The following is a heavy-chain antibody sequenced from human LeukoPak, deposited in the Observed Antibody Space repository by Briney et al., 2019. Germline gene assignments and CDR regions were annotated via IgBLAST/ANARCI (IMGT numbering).Heavy chain of an antibody. D-gene: IGHD3-10*01. V-gene: IGHV3-74*01. J-gene: IGHJ4*02. CDR1: GFTFSSYW. CDR2: INSDGSST. Sequence: LSGGSLRLSCAASGFTFSSYWMHWVRQAPGKGLVWVSRINSDGSSTSYADSVKGRFTISRDNAKNSLYLQMNSLRAEDTAVYYCARDQIYYGSGSYYRVFDYWGQGTLVTVSS. CDR3: ARDQIYYGSGSYYRVFDY.